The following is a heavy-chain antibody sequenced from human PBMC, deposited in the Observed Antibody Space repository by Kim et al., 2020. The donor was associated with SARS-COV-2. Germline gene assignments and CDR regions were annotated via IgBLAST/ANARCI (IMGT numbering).Heavy chain of an antibody. Sequence: SETLSLTCAVSGGSISSGGYSWSWIRQPPGKGLEWIGYIYHSGSTYYNPSLKSRVTISIDTSKNQFSLKLRSVTAADTAVYYCARFRQDITLFGVVKYY. CDR1: GGSISSGGYS. CDR3: ARFRQDITLFGVVKYY. D-gene: IGHD3-3*01. CDR2: IYHSGST. J-gene: IGHJ6*01. V-gene: IGHV4-30-2*01.